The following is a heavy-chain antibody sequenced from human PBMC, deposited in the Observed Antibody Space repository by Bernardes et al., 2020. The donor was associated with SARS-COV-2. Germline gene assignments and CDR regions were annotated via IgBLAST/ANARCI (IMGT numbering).Heavy chain of an antibody. J-gene: IGHJ5*02. CDR3: ARGNVGNWFDP. D-gene: IGHD3-16*01. CDR1: GYTVTHYW. CDR2: IYPNDANT. Sequence: GEYLKSSCKASGYTVTHYWIVWVRPMPGKGLEWMGIIYPNDANTKYSPSFQGQVTISADNSISTTYLQWSSLKTSDTAMYYCARGNVGNWFDPWGQGTLVTVSS. V-gene: IGHV5-51*01.